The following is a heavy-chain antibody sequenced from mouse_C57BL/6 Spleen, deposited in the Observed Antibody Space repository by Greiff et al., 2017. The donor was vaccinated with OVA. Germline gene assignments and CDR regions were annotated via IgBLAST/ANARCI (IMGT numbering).Heavy chain of an antibody. CDR3: ARTSNWDGDWYFDV. V-gene: IGHV2-2*01. D-gene: IGHD4-1*01. CDR1: GFSLTSYG. Sequence: VQRVESGPGLVQPSQSLSITCTVSGFSLTSYGVHWVRQSPGKGLEWLGVIWSGGSTDYNAAFISRLSISKDNSKSQVFFKMNSLQADDTAIYYCARTSNWDGDWYFDVWGTGTTVTVSS. CDR2: IWSGGST. J-gene: IGHJ1*03.